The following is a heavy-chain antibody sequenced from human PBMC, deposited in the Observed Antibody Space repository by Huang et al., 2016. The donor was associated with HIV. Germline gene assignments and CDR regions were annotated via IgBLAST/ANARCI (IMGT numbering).Heavy chain of an antibody. Sequence: QVQLVQSGAEVKKPGASVKVSCKASGYTFTSYYIHWVRQAPGLGLEWMGVNNPSGGSTTYAKKFQGRVTMTRDTSTSTVYMKLSSLRSEDAAVYYCARAPPYDSSGYYWVYFDYWGQGTLVTVSS. CDR3: ARAPPYDSSGYYWVYFDY. CDR1: GYTFTSYY. J-gene: IGHJ4*02. D-gene: IGHD3-22*01. V-gene: IGHV1-46*01. CDR2: NNPSGGST.